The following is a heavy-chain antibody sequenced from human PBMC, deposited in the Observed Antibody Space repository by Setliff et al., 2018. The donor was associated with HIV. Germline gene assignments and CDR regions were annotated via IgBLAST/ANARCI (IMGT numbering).Heavy chain of an antibody. CDR3: AREGITMVRGLDV. V-gene: IGHV4-34*01. J-gene: IGHJ6*02. Sequence: SETLSLTCAVSGGTFSLHYYTWIRQSPLRGLEWIGEINHSGGTRYNPSLESRVTMSLDSSRKQFSLKLSSVTAADTAVYYCAREGITMVRGLDVWGQGTTVTVSS. CDR2: INHSGGT. D-gene: IGHD3-10*01. CDR1: GGTFSLHY.